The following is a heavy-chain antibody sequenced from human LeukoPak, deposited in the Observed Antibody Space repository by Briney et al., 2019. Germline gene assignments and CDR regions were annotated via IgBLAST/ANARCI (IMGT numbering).Heavy chain of an antibody. J-gene: IGHJ4*02. CDR2: ISYDGSNK. V-gene: IGHV3-30-3*01. D-gene: IGHD6-19*01. CDR3: VSGVIDSSGWPGGDY. Sequence: GGSLRLSCAASGFTFSSYAMHWVRQAPGKGLEWVAVISYDGSNKYYADSVKGRFTISRDNSKNTLYLQMNSLRAEDTAVYYCVSGVIDSSGWPGGDYWGQGTLVTVSS. CDR1: GFTFSSYA.